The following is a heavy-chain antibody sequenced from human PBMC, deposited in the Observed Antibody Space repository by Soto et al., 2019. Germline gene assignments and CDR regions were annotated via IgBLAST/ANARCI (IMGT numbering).Heavy chain of an antibody. CDR1: GFSLTTDRVG. V-gene: IGHV2-5*02. CDR2: IYWDDSK. D-gene: IGHD1-26*01. CDR3: AHAYGGRSLY. Sequence: QITLKESGPTLVKPTQTLTLTCTFSGFSLTTDRVGVGWIRQPPGEALEWLAVIYWDDSKTYRPSLESRLTITKDTAKNQLALTMTNMDSLDPATSYCAHAYGGRSLYWGQGTLVTVSS. J-gene: IGHJ4*02.